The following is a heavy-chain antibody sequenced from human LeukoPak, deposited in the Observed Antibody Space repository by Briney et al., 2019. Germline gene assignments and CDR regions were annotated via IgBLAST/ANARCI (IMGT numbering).Heavy chain of an antibody. V-gene: IGHV3-74*01. D-gene: IGHD1-20*01. CDR2: INSGGSGT. Sequence: GGSLRLSCAASGFNFASNWMHWVRQTPGKGLMWVSRINSGGSGTSYADSVEGRFTISRDNAKNTLYLQMNSLRAEDTAVYYCASQGYNWNPIDYWGQGTLVTVSS. CDR3: ASQGYNWNPIDY. CDR1: GFNFASNW. J-gene: IGHJ4*02.